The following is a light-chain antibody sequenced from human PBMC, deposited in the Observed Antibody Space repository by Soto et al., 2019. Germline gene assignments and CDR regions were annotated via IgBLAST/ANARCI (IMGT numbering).Light chain of an antibody. J-gene: IGKJ4*01. Sequence: DIQMTQPPSSVSASVGDRVTITCRASQGVDTYLAWYQLKPGKAPNLLIYAASNLQDEVPSRCSRSGSETHFTLTISTLQPEGFATYYCQQAKGFPLTFGGGTKVE. CDR2: AAS. CDR3: QQAKGFPLT. V-gene: IGKV1-12*01. CDR1: QGVDTY.